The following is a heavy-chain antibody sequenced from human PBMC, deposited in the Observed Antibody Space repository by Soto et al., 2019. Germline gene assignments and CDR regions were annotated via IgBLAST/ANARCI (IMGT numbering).Heavy chain of an antibody. V-gene: IGHV3-21*01. D-gene: IGHD3-10*01. Sequence: EVQRVESGGGLVKPGGSLRLSCAASGFTFSSYSMNWVRQAPGKGLGWVSSISSSSSYIYYADSVKGRFTISRDNAKSSLFLQMNRLRAEDTAVYYCARDEGSVRHDYCGSVSSDAFDIWGQGTMVTVSS. CDR2: ISSSSSYI. J-gene: IGHJ3*02. CDR3: ARDEGSVRHDYCGSVSSDAFDI. CDR1: GFTFSSYS.